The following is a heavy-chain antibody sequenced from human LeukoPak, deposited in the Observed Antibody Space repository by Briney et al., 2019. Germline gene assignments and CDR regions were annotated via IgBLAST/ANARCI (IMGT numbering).Heavy chain of an antibody. V-gene: IGHV3-23*01. J-gene: IGHJ4*02. D-gene: IGHD3-22*01. Sequence: GGSLRLSCAASGFTFSSYAVSWVRQAPGKGLEWVSAISGSGGSTYYADSVKGRFTISRDNSKNTLYLQMNSLRAEDTAVYYCAKDSFGIHYYDSSGYYYWGQGTLVTVSS. CDR2: ISGSGGST. CDR3: AKDSFGIHYYDSSGYYY. CDR1: GFTFSSYA.